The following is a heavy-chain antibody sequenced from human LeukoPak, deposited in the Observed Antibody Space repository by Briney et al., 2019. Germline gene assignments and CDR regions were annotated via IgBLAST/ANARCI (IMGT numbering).Heavy chain of an antibody. CDR3: AKRIAAPPRSFDY. J-gene: IGHJ4*02. CDR1: GYSFTSYW. CDR2: IYPGDSDT. V-gene: IGHV5-51*01. D-gene: IGHD6-6*01. Sequence: GESLKISCKGSGYSFTSYWIGWVRQMPGKGLEWMGIIYPGDSDTRYSPSFQGQVTISRDNSKNTLYLQMNSLRAEDTAVYYCAKRIAAPPRSFDYWGQGILVTVSS.